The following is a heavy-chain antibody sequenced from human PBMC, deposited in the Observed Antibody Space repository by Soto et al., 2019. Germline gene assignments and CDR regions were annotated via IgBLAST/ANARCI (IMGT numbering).Heavy chain of an antibody. CDR1: GGSISSSSYY. V-gene: IGHV4-39*01. D-gene: IGHD5-12*01. Sequence: QLQLQESGPGLVKPSETLSLTCTVSGGSISSSSYYWGWIRQPPGKGLEWIGSIYYSGSTYFNPSLKSRVTRSVDTSKYQFSLKLSSVTAADTAVYYCARVDIVATIPDYWGQGTLVTGSS. CDR3: ARVDIVATIPDY. J-gene: IGHJ4*02. CDR2: IYYSGST.